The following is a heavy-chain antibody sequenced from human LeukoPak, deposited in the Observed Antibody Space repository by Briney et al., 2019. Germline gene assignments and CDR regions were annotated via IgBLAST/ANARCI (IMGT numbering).Heavy chain of an antibody. D-gene: IGHD1-26*01. J-gene: IGHJ4*02. CDR3: ARARNTGIVGATNDY. CDR1: GGTFSRSA. Sequence: SVKASCKASGGTFSRSAISCVRQAPGQGLEWMGGIIPIFGTANYAQKFQGRVTITADESTSTAYMELSSLRSEDTAVYYCARARNTGIVGATNDYWGQGTLVTVSS. V-gene: IGHV1-69*13. CDR2: IIPIFGTA.